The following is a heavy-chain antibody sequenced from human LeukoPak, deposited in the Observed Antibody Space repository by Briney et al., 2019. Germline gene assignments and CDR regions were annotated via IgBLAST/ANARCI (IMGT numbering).Heavy chain of an antibody. CDR1: GGSISSYY. CDR2: IYYSGST. CDR3: ARVVGKSTGHNPSTGGAFDI. D-gene: IGHD2-8*02. Sequence: SETLSLTCTVSGGSISSYYWSWIRQPPGKGLEWIGYIYYSGSTNYNPSLKSRVTISVDTSKNQFSLKLSSVTAADTAVYYCARVVGKSTGHNPSTGGAFDIWGQGTMVTVSS. V-gene: IGHV4-59*12. J-gene: IGHJ3*02.